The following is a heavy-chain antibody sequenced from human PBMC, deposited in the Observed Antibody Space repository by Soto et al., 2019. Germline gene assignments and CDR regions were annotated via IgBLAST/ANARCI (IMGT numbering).Heavy chain of an antibody. D-gene: IGHD3-9*01. CDR2: IYYSGST. CDR3: ARVVSDILTAGWFDP. Sequence: QVQLQESGPGLVKPSETLSLTCTVSGGSVSSGSYYWSWIRQPPGKGLEWIGYIYYSGSTNYNPSLKSRVTISVDTSKNQFSLTLSSVTAADTAVYYCARVVSDILTAGWFDPWGQGTLVTVSS. J-gene: IGHJ5*02. CDR1: GGSVSSGSYY. V-gene: IGHV4-61*01.